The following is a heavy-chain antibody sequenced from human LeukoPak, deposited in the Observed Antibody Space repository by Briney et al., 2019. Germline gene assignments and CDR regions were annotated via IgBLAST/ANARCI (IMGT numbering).Heavy chain of an antibody. CDR1: GGSISSSSYY. Sequence: SETLSVTCTVSGGSISSSSYYWGWIRQPPGKGLEWIGSIYYSGSTYYNPSLKSRVTISVDTSKNQFSLKLSSVTAADTAVYYCARLRGIATAGTPFDYWGQGTLVTVSS. D-gene: IGHD6-13*01. CDR2: IYYSGST. CDR3: ARLRGIATAGTPFDY. V-gene: IGHV4-39*01. J-gene: IGHJ4*02.